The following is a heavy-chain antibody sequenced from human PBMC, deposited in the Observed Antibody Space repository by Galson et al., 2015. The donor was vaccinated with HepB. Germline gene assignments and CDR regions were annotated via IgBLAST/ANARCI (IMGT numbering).Heavy chain of an antibody. V-gene: IGHV1-2*02. CDR1: GYTFTGYY. J-gene: IGHJ4*02. CDR3: ARPRISITIVRGVVSDFDY. D-gene: IGHD3-10*01. CDR2: INPNSGGT. Sequence: SVKVSCKASGYTFTGYYIHWVRQAPGQGLEWMGWINPNSGGTNYAQKFQGRVTMTRDTSISTAYMELSRLRSDDTAVYYCARPRISITIVRGVVSDFDYWGQGALVTVSS.